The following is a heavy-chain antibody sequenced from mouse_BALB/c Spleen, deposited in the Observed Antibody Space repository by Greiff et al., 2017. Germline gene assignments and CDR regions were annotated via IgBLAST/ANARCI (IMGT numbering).Heavy chain of an antibody. V-gene: IGHV3-6*02. J-gene: IGHJ4*01. CDR3: ARERFPYAMDY. CDR2: ISYDGSN. CDR1: GYSITSGYY. Sequence: ESGPGLVKPSQSLSLTCSVTGYSITSGYYWNWIRQFPGNKLEWMGYISYDGSNNYNPSLKNRISITRDTSKNQFFLKLNSVTTGDTATYYCARERFPYAMDYWGQGTSVTVSS.